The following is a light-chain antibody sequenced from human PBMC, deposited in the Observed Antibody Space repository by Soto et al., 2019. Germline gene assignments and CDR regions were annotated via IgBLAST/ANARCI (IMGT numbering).Light chain of an antibody. CDR1: QDISSW. CDR3: QQPNSFPIT. CDR2: AAS. V-gene: IGKV1-12*01. Sequence: DIQMTQSPSSVSASVGDRVTITCRASQDISSWLAWYQQKPGKAPKLLIYAASSLQSGVPSRFSGSGSGTDFTLIISSLQPEDFATYYCQQPNSFPITFGQGTRLEIK. J-gene: IGKJ5*01.